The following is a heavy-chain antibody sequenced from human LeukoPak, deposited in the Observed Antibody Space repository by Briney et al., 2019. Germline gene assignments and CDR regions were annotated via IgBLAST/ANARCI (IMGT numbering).Heavy chain of an antibody. Sequence: PGGSLRLSCAASGFTFSDYYMSWIRQAPGKGLEWVSYISSSGSTIYYADSVKGRFTISRDNAKNSLYLQMNSLRAEDTAVYYCARAPKFRLVGVPKGPFDPWGQGTLVTVSS. CDR2: ISSSGSTI. J-gene: IGHJ5*02. CDR1: GFTFSDYY. D-gene: IGHD1-26*01. V-gene: IGHV3-11*01. CDR3: ARAPKFRLVGVPKGPFDP.